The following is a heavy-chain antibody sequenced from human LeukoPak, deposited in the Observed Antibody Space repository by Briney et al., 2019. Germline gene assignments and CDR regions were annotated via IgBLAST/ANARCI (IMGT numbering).Heavy chain of an antibody. J-gene: IGHJ5*02. CDR1: GGSFSGYY. CDR3: ARLGSYEYNWFDP. D-gene: IGHD1-26*01. Sequence: PWETLSLTCAVYGGSFSGYYWSWIRQPPGKGLEWIGEINHSGSTNYNPSLKSRVTISVDTSKNQFSLKLSSMTAADTAVYYCARLGSYEYNWFDPWGQGTLVTVSS. V-gene: IGHV4-34*01. CDR2: INHSGST.